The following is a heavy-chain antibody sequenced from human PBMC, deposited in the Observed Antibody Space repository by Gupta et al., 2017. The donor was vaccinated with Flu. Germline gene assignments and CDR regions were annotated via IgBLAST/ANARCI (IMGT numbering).Heavy chain of an antibody. D-gene: IGHD3-3*01. CDR2: INHSGST. V-gene: IGHV4-34*01. Sequence: QVQLQQWGAGLLKPSETLSLTCAVYGGSFSGYYWSWIRQPPGKGLEWIGEINHSGSTNYNPSLKSRVTISVDTSKNQFSLKLSSVTAADTAVYYCARGVMRFLDLNWFDPWGQGTLVTVSS. CDR3: ARGVMRFLDLNWFDP. CDR1: GGSFSGYY. J-gene: IGHJ5*02.